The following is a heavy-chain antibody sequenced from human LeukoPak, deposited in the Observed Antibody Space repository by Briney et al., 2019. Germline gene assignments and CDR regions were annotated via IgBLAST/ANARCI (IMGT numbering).Heavy chain of an antibody. CDR2: IVVGSGNT. CDR1: GFTFTSSA. CDR3: AAVGPKEAIVGATTVDY. D-gene: IGHD1-26*01. J-gene: IGHJ4*02. Sequence: SVKVSCKASGFTFTSSAVQWVRQARGQRLEWIGWIVVGSGNTNYAHKFQERVTITRDISTSTAYMELSSLRSEDTAVYYCAAVGPKEAIVGATTVDYWGQGTLVTVSS. V-gene: IGHV1-58*01.